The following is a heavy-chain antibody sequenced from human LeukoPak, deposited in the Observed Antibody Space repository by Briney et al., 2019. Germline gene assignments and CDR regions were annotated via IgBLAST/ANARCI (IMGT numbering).Heavy chain of an antibody. CDR2: IGTPDPM. CDR1: GFTFNVYA. CDR3: AKDRENGNGIWDAFDV. Sequence: SGGSLRLSCAASGFTFNVYAMYSVRQAPGRWLEWVSTIGTPDPMYYANSVKARFTISRDDSKNTLFLQMNSLRAEDSATYYCAKDRENGNGIWDAFDVWGQGTVAAVSS. V-gene: IGHV3-23*01. D-gene: IGHD3-3*02. J-gene: IGHJ3*01.